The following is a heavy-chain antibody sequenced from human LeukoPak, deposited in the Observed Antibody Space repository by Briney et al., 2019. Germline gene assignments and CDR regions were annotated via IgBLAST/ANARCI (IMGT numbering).Heavy chain of an antibody. Sequence: PGGSLRLSCAASGFTVRSNYMSWVRQAPGKGLEWVSVIYSGGSTYYADSVKGRFTISRHNSKNTLYLQMNSLRAEDTAVYYCARGLRGSSWYYFDYWGQGTLVTVSS. CDR3: ARGLRGSSWYYFDY. CDR2: IYSGGST. CDR1: GFTVRSNY. J-gene: IGHJ4*02. V-gene: IGHV3-53*04. D-gene: IGHD6-13*01.